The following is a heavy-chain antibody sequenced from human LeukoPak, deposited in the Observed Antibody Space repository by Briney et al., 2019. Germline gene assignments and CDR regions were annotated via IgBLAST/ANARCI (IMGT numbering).Heavy chain of an antibody. Sequence: ASVTVSCKASGYTFTSYGISWVRQAPGQGLEWMGWISAYNGNTNYAQKLQGRVTMTTDTSTSTAYMELRSLRSDDTAVYYCARWYYDILTGYYALYYFDYWGQGTLVTVSS. V-gene: IGHV1-18*04. CDR1: GYTFTSYG. D-gene: IGHD3-9*01. CDR2: ISAYNGNT. J-gene: IGHJ4*02. CDR3: ARWYYDILTGYYALYYFDY.